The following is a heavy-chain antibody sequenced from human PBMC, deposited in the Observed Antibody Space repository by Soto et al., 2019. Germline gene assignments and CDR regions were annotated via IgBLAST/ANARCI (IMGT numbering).Heavy chain of an antibody. CDR1: GYTFTNYA. Sequence: ASVKVSCKASGYTFTNYAMHWVRQAPGQRLEWMGWINAGNGNTKYSQKFQGRVTITRDTSASTAYMELSSLRSDDTAVYYCARGLAVAGTHYYGMDVWGQGTTVTVSS. J-gene: IGHJ6*02. CDR3: ARGLAVAGTHYYGMDV. CDR2: INAGNGNT. V-gene: IGHV1-3*01. D-gene: IGHD6-19*01.